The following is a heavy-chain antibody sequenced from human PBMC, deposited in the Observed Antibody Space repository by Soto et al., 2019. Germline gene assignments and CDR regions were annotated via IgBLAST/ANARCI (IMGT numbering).Heavy chain of an antibody. CDR2: IYYSGST. J-gene: IGHJ6*03. CDR3: ARHPPFRRVCYYMDV. Sequence: SSETLSLTCTVSGGSISSYYWSWIRQPPGKGLEWIGYIYYSGSTNYNPSLKSRVTISVDTSKNQFSLKLSSVTAADTAVYYCARHPPFRRVCYYMDVWGKGTSVTVSS. D-gene: IGHD3-10*01. CDR1: GGSISSYY. V-gene: IGHV4-59*08.